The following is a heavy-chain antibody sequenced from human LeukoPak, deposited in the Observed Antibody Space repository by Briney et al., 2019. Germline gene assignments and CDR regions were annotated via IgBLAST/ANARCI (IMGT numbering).Heavy chain of an antibody. CDR2: VRYSGST. V-gene: IGHV4-59*01. J-gene: IGHJ3*02. D-gene: IGHD1-14*01. CDR3: AGATNREAFDI. CDR1: GGSMSDYY. Sequence: PSETLSLTCTVSGGSMSDYYWSWIRQPPGKGLEWIGYVRYSGSTNYTPSLKSRVTISINTSKNQFSLRLSPVTAAATAVYYCAGATNREAFDIWGQGTMVTVSS.